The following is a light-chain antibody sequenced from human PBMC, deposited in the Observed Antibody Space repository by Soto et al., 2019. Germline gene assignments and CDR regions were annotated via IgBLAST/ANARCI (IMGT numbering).Light chain of an antibody. CDR2: DAS. J-gene: IGKJ2*01. CDR1: QSINNY. CDR3: QQRAGWPYT. V-gene: IGKV3-11*01. Sequence: DIVLTQSPGTLSLSPGERVTLSCRASQSINNYLAWYQQKPGQAPRLLIYDASNRATGIPSRFSGGGSGTDFTLRISGLEPEDFATYYCQQRAGWPYTFGQGTRLEIK.